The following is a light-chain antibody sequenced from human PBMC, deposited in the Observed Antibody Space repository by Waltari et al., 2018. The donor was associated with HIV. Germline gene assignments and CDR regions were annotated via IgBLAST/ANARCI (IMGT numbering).Light chain of an antibody. Sequence: QSALTQPASVSGSPGQSITISCTGTSSDVGGYNYVSWYQQHPSKAPKHMIDKGSNRLSGVSNRFSGSNADNTACLTISGLQAEDEADYYCSSYTSSSTLVFGGGTKLTVL. CDR2: KGS. CDR3: SSYTSSSTLV. J-gene: IGLJ2*01. V-gene: IGLV2-14*01. CDR1: SSDVGGYNY.